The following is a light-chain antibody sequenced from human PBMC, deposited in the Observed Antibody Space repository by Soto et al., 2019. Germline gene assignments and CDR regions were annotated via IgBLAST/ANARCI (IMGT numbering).Light chain of an antibody. V-gene: IGKV3-20*01. J-gene: IGKJ1*01. Sequence: EIVLTQSPGTLSLSPGERATLSCRASQSVSSSYLAWYQQKPGQAPRLLIYGASSRDTGIPDRFSGSGSGTDFTLTISRLEPEDFAVYYCQQYGNSPWTFGQGTKVDI. CDR2: GAS. CDR1: QSVSSSY. CDR3: QQYGNSPWT.